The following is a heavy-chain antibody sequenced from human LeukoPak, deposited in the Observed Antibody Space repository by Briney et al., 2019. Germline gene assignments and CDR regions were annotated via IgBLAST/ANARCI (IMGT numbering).Heavy chain of an antibody. CDR2: IYYSGST. V-gene: IGHV4-59*08. D-gene: IGHD2-21*01. J-gene: IGHJ3*02. CDR3: ARHIRDAFDI. CDR1: AGSISSYY. Sequence: SETLSLTCSVSAGSISSYYWSWIRQPPGKGLEWIGYIYYSGSTNYNPSLKSRVTISVDTSKNQFSLKLSSVTAADTAVYYCARHIRDAFDIWGQGTMVTVSS.